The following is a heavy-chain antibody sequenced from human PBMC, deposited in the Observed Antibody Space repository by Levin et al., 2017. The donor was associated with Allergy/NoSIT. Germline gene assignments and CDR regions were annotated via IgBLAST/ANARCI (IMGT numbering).Heavy chain of an antibody. CDR1: GYTFTSYG. CDR3: ARDAGFYDSSEADY. Sequence: ASVKVSCKASGYTFTSYGISWVRQAPGQGLEWMGWISAYNGNTNYAQKLQGRVTMTTDTSTSTAYKELRSLRSDDTAVEYCARDAGFYDSSEADYWGQGTLVTVSS. D-gene: IGHD3-22*01. CDR2: ISAYNGNT. J-gene: IGHJ4*02. V-gene: IGHV1-18*01.